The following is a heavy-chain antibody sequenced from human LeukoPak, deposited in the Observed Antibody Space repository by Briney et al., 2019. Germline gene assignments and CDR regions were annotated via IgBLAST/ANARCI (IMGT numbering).Heavy chain of an antibody. CDR1: GYTFTGYY. V-gene: IGHV1-2*04. D-gene: IGHD6-13*01. Sequence: ASVKVSCKASGYTFTGYYMHWVRQAPGQGLGWMGWINPNNGGTNYAQKFQGWVTMTRDTSISTAYMELSRLRSDDTAVYYCARTSYSSSWYYFDYWGQGTLVTVSS. J-gene: IGHJ4*02. CDR3: ARTSYSSSWYYFDY. CDR2: INPNNGGT.